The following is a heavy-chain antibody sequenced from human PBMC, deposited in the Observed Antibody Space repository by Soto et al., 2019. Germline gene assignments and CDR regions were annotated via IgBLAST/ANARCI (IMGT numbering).Heavy chain of an antibody. J-gene: IGHJ4*02. CDR3: ASQTSREGYNFLDY. CDR2: IFHSGTT. Sequence: SETLSLTCAVSSFSISRGYYWGWIRQPPGKGLEWIGMIFHSGTTYYNPSLKSRVTISADTSKNQFSLRLSSVTAADTAVYYCASQTSREGYNFLDYSGQGILVTVYS. D-gene: IGHD5-12*01. V-gene: IGHV4-38-2*01. CDR1: SFSISRGYY.